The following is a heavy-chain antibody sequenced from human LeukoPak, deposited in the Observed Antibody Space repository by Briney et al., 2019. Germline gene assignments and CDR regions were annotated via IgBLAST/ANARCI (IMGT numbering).Heavy chain of an antibody. Sequence: SETLSLTCAVYGGSFSGYYWSWIRQPPGKGLEWIGEINHSGSTNYNPSLKSRVTISVDTSKNQFSLKLSSVTAADTAVHYCARGGYGDYVRDFDYWGQGTLVTVSS. D-gene: IGHD4-17*01. J-gene: IGHJ4*02. CDR3: ARGGYGDYVRDFDY. CDR2: INHSGST. CDR1: GGSFSGYY. V-gene: IGHV4-34*01.